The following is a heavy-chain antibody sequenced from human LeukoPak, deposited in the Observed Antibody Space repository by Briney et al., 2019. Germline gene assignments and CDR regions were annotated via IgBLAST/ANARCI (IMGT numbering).Heavy chain of an antibody. CDR3: ARMYCSRGSCYPFFYYNAMDV. D-gene: IGHD2-15*01. J-gene: IGHJ6*02. V-gene: IGHV1-18*01. CDR1: GYTFTMNG. CDR2: ISSYNGKT. Sequence: ASVKVSCKASGYTFTMNGISWVRQAPGQGLEWMGWISSYNGKTNYAQRLQGRVTMTTDTSTSTAYMELRSLRSDDTAVYYCARMYCSRGSCYPFFYYNAMDVWGQGTTVTVSS.